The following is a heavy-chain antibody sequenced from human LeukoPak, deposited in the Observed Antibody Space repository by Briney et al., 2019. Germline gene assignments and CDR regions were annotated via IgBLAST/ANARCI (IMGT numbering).Heavy chain of an antibody. J-gene: IGHJ4*02. V-gene: IGHV1-46*01. Sequence: ASVKVSCKASGYTFTSYYMHWVRQAPGQGLEWMGIINPSGGSTSYAQKFQGRVTMTRDTSISTAYMELSRLRSDDTAVYYCAREFIWFGELSLDYWGQGTLVTVSS. CDR2: INPSGGST. CDR3: AREFIWFGELSLDY. D-gene: IGHD3-10*01. CDR1: GYTFTSYY.